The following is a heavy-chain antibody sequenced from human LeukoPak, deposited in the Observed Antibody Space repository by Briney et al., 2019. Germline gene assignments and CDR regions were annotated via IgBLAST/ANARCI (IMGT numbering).Heavy chain of an antibody. Sequence: SETLSLTCTVSGGSISSSSYYWGWIRQPPGKGLEWIGRIYYSGSTYYNPSLKSRVTISVDTSKNQFSLKLSSVTAADTAVYYCGSGFGELLYYFDYWGQGTLVTVSS. CDR1: GGSISSSSYY. CDR3: GSGFGELLYYFDY. J-gene: IGHJ4*02. CDR2: IYYSGST. V-gene: IGHV4-39*01. D-gene: IGHD3-10*01.